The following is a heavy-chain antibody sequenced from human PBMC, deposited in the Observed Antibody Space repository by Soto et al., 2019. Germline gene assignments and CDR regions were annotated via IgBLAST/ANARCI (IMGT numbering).Heavy chain of an antibody. J-gene: IGHJ4*02. Sequence: QVQLQQWGAGLLKPSETLSLTCAVYGGSFSGYYWSWIRQPPGKGLEWIGEINHSGSTNYNPSLMSRVTISVDTSKNQFSLKLSSVTAADTAVYYCARGLGRITIFGVVIPTSAFDYWGQGTLVTVSS. CDR3: ARGLGRITIFGVVIPTSAFDY. D-gene: IGHD3-3*01. CDR2: INHSGST. V-gene: IGHV4-34*01. CDR1: GGSFSGYY.